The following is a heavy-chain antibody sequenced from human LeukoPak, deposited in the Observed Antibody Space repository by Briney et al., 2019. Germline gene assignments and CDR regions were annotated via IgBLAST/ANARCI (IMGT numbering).Heavy chain of an antibody. CDR3: AKEWELPSYFDY. Sequence: PGGSLRLSCAASGFTFSSYAMSWVRQAPGKGLEWVSTISGSGGSRYYADSVKGRFTISRDNSKNTLYLQMNSLRAEDTAVYCCAKEWELPSYFDYWGQGTLVTVSS. J-gene: IGHJ4*02. D-gene: IGHD1-26*01. V-gene: IGHV3-23*01. CDR2: ISGSGGSR. CDR1: GFTFSSYA.